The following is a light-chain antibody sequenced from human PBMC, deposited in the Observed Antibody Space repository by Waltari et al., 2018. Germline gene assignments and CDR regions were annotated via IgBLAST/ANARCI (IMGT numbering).Light chain of an antibody. V-gene: IGLV2-14*01. CDR2: EVT. J-gene: IGLJ2*01. Sequence: QSALTQPASVSGSPGQSITISCTGTSTDVDSYNYVSWYQQHPGKAPKLIIYEVTDRPPGVSNRFSGSKSSNTASLTISGLQAEDEADYYCSSYTLSSNLEVFGGGTKLTVL. CDR3: SSYTLSSNLEV. CDR1: STDVDSYNY.